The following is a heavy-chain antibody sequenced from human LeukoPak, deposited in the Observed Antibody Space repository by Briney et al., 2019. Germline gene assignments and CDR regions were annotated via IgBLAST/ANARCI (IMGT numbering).Heavy chain of an antibody. CDR2: IYYSGST. V-gene: IGHV4-59*01. CDR1: GGSISSYY. Sequence: KSSETLSLTCTVSGGSISSYYWSWIRQPPGKGLEWIGYIYYSGSTNYNPSLKSRVTISVDTSKNQFSLKLSSVTAADTAVYYCARLVYTMIVFMSAVMYYFDYWGQGTLVTVSS. D-gene: IGHD3-22*01. J-gene: IGHJ4*02. CDR3: ARLVYTMIVFMSAVMYYFDY.